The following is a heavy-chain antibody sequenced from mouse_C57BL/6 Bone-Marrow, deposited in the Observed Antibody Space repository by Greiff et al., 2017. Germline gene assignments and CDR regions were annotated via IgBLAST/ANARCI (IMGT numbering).Heavy chain of an antibody. D-gene: IGHD1-1*01. J-gene: IGHJ4*01. CDR2: IYPSDSET. V-gene: IGHV1-61*01. CDR1: GYTFTSYW. CDR3: ARRAGSSYDYAMDY. Sequence: QVQLQQPGAELVRPGSSVKLSCKASGYTFTSYWMAWVKQRPGQGLEWIGNIYPSDSETHYNQKFKDKATLTVDKSSSTAYMPLSSLTSEDSAVYYCARRAGSSYDYAMDYWGQGTSVTVSS.